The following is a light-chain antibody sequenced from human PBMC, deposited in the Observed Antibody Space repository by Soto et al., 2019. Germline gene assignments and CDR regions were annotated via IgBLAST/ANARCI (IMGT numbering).Light chain of an antibody. J-gene: IGLJ2*01. CDR1: SSNIGSNY. V-gene: IGLV1-47*02. CDR3: AAWDDSLSGVV. Sequence: QSVLTQPPSASGTPGQRVTISCSGSSSNIGSNYVYWYQQHPGTAPKLLIYSNNQRPSGGPGRFSGSTSGTSASLAISGLGYEDEDDYYCAAWDDSLSGVVFGGGTKLTVL. CDR2: SNN.